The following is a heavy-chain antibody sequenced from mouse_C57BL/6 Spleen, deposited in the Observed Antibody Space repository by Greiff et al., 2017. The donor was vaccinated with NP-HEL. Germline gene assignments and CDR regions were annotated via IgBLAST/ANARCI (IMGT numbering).Heavy chain of an antibody. CDR3: ARQGYYDYDDAMDY. J-gene: IGHJ4*01. D-gene: IGHD2-4*01. V-gene: IGHV5-17*01. CDR1: GFTFSDYG. Sequence: EVMLVESGGGLVKPGGSLKLSCAASGFTFSDYGMHWVRQAPEKGLEWVAYISSGSSTIYYADTVKGRFTISRDNAKNTLFLQMTSLRSEDTAMYYCARQGYYDYDDAMDYWGQGTSVTVSS. CDR2: ISSGSSTI.